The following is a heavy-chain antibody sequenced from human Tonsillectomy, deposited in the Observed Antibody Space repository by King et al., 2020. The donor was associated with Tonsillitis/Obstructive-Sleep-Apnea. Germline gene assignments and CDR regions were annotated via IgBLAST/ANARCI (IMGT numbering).Heavy chain of an antibody. J-gene: IGHJ6*02. D-gene: IGHD6-13*01. CDR3: AKYGGYSSSWYDSGMDV. CDR1: GFTFSSYG. CDR2: ISYDGTNK. V-gene: IGHV3-30*18. Sequence: VQLVESGGGVVQPGRSLRLSCAASGFTFSSYGMHWVRQAPGKGLEWVAVISYDGTNKYYADSVKGRFTISRDNSKNTLYLQMNTLRAEDTAVYYCAKYGGYSSSWYDSGMDVWGQGTTVTVSS.